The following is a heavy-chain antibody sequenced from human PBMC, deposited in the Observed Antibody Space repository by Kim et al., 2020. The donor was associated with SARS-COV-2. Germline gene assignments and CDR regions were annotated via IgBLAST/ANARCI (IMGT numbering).Heavy chain of an antibody. CDR1: GFTFSSYA. V-gene: IGHV3-30-3*01. Sequence: GGSLRLSCAASGFTFSSYAMHWVRQAPGKGLEWVAVISYDGSNKYYADSVKGRFTISRDNSKNTLYLQMNSLRAEDTAVYYCARDELGYCSGGSCYGAFDIWGQGTMVTVSS. CDR3: ARDELGYCSGGSCYGAFDI. CDR2: ISYDGSNK. D-gene: IGHD2-15*01. J-gene: IGHJ3*02.